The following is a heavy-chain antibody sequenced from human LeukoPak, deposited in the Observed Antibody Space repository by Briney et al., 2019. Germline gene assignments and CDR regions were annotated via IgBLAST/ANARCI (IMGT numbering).Heavy chain of an antibody. D-gene: IGHD3-22*01. J-gene: IGHJ4*02. Sequence: SVKVSCKASGGTFSGYAISWVRQAPGQGLEWMGGIIPIFGTANYAQKFQGRVTITADESTSTAYMELSSLRSEDTAVYYCARVGKYYDSSGYYPYWGQGTLVTVSS. CDR2: IIPIFGTA. CDR3: ARVGKYYDSSGYYPY. CDR1: GGTFSGYA. V-gene: IGHV1-69*13.